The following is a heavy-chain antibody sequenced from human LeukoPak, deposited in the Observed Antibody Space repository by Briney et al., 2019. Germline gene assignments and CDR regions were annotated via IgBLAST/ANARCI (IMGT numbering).Heavy chain of an antibody. V-gene: IGHV3-23*01. CDR2: IGGSDGST. CDR3: AKDCSPPGASLCYFDC. J-gene: IGHJ4*02. Sequence: GGSLRLSCAASGXTFSSYAMSWVRQAPGKGQEWVSTIGGSDGSTYYANSVKGRFTISRDNSKNTLYLQMNSLRAEDTAVYYCAKDCSPPGASLCYFDCWGQGSLVTVSS. CDR1: GXTFSSYA. D-gene: IGHD3-10*02.